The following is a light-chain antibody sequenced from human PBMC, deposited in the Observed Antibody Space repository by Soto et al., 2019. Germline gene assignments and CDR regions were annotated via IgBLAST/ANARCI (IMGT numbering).Light chain of an antibody. V-gene: IGLV2-14*01. Sequence: QSVLTQPASVSGSPGQSITISCTGTSSDVGGYTYVSWYQQHPGKAPKLMIYEVSNRPSGVPNRFSGAKADNTPPLTISGLQAEDEADYYCSSYTSTSTLYVFGSGTRSPS. CDR3: SSYTSTSTLYV. CDR1: SSDVGGYTY. CDR2: EVS. J-gene: IGLJ1*01.